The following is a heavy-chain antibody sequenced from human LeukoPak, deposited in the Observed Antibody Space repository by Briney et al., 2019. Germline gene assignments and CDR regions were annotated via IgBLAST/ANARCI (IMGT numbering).Heavy chain of an antibody. V-gene: IGHV1-18*01. J-gene: IGHJ5*02. CDR1: GYTFTSYG. D-gene: IGHD5-12*01. Sequence: GASVKVSCKASGYTFTSYGISWVRQAPGQGLEWMGWISGYNGNTKNAQKLQGRVTMTTDTSTSTAYMELRSLRSDDTAVYYCARDSGYVEYWFDPWGQGTLVTVSS. CDR2: ISGYNGNT. CDR3: ARDSGYVEYWFDP.